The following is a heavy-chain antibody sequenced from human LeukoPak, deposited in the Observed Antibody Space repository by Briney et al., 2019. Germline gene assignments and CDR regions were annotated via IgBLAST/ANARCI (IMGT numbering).Heavy chain of an antibody. Sequence: ASVKVSCKASGGTFSSYAISWVRQAPGQGLEWMGGIIPIFGTANYAQKLQGRVTITADESTSTAYMELSSQRSEDTAVYYCASAGHPGEASNYYDSSMAYWGQGTLVTVST. CDR2: IIPIFGTA. V-gene: IGHV1-69*13. D-gene: IGHD3-22*01. CDR3: ASAGHPGEASNYYDSSMAY. J-gene: IGHJ4*02. CDR1: GGTFSSYA.